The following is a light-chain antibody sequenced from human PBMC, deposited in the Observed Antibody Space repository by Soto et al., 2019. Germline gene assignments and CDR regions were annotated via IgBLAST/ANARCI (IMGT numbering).Light chain of an antibody. CDR3: QSYDSSLSGWV. J-gene: IGLJ1*01. CDR2: ESN. CDR1: SSNIGTNY. V-gene: IGLV1-51*01. Sequence: QSVLTQPPSISAAPGQKVTISCSGSSSNIGTNYVSWYQHLPGTAPKLLIYESNKRPSGIPDRFSGSKSGTSATLGITGLQTGDEADYYCQSYDSSLSGWVFGTGTKLTVL.